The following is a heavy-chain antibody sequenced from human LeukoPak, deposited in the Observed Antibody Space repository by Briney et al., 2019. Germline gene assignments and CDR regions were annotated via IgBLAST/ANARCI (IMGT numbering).Heavy chain of an antibody. CDR1: GFTFSGYW. D-gene: IGHD3-22*01. Sequence: GGSLRLSCAASGFTFSGYWMSWGRQAPGEGLEWVANIKHDGSEKYYVDSVKGQFPISRENAKNSLYLQMNSLRAEDTAVYYCARDSPTYYYDSSGYYTYYYGMDVWGQGTTVTVSS. V-gene: IGHV3-7*01. CDR3: ARDSPTYYYDSSGYYTYYYGMDV. J-gene: IGHJ6*02. CDR2: IKHDGSEK.